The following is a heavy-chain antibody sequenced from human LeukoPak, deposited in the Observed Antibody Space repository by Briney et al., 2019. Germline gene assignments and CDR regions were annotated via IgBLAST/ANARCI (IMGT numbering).Heavy chain of an antibody. CDR2: ISSSSTTI. V-gene: IGHV3-48*01. CDR3: ARPPRGDYYDSSGYYYNWYFDL. J-gene: IGHJ2*01. CDR1: GFTFSSYS. Sequence: GGSLRLSCAASGFTFSSYSMNWVRQAPGKGLEWVSYISSSSTTIYYADSVKGRFTISRDNAKNSLYLQMNSLRAEDTAVYYCARPPRGDYYDSSGYYYNWYFDLWGRGTLVTVSS. D-gene: IGHD3-22*01.